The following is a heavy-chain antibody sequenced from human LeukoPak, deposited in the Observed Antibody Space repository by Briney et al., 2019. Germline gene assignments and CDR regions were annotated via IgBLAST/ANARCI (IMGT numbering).Heavy chain of an antibody. V-gene: IGHV1-69*13. CDR2: IIPIFGTA. Sequence: GASVKVSCKASGGTFSSYAISWVRQAPGQGLEWMGGIIPIFGTANYAQKFQGRVTITADESTSTAYMELSSLRSEDTAVYYCARGNLRLDTAVVVLGSNSFDYWGQGTLVTVSS. D-gene: IGHD5-18*01. CDR1: GGTFSSYA. J-gene: IGHJ4*02. CDR3: ARGNLRLDTAVVVLGSNSFDY.